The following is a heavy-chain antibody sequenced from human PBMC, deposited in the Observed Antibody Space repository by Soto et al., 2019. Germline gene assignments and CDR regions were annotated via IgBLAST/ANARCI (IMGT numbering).Heavy chain of an antibody. CDR1: GGSISSYY. J-gene: IGHJ6*02. CDR2: IYYSGST. V-gene: IGHV4-59*01. CDR3: ASSNIAAAGFYYYALDV. D-gene: IGHD6-13*01. Sequence: PSETLSLTCTVSGGSISSYYWSWIRQPPGKGLEWIGYIYYSGSTNYNPSLKSRVTISVDTSKNQFSLKLSSVTAADTAVYYCASSNIAAAGFYYYALDVWGRGTTVT.